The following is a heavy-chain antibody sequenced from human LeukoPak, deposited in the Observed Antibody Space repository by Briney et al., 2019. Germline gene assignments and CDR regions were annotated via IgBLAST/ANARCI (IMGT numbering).Heavy chain of an antibody. CDR3: AKGNTQNYYDSSGSPA. CDR1: GFTFSSYA. J-gene: IGHJ5*02. CDR2: ISGSGGST. Sequence: PGGSLRLSCAASGFTFSSYAMSWVRQAPGKGLEWVSAISGSGGSTYYADSVKGRFTNSRDNFKNTLYLQMNSLRAEDTAVYYCAKGNTQNYYDSSGSPAWGQGTLVTVSS. D-gene: IGHD3-22*01. V-gene: IGHV3-23*01.